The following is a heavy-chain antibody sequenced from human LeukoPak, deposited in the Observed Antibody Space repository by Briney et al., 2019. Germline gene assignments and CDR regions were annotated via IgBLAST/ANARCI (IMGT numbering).Heavy chain of an antibody. V-gene: IGHV1-3*01. J-gene: IGHJ4*02. D-gene: IGHD2-2*01. CDR3: ARNPTPSRYCSSTSCSSYFDY. CDR1: GYTFTGYA. CDR2: INAGNGNT. Sequence: ASVKVSCKASGYTFTGYAMHWVRQAPGQRLEWMGWINAGNGNTKYSQKFQGRVTITRDTSASTAYMELSSLRSEDTAVYYCARNPTPSRYCSSTSCSSYFDYWGQGTLVTVSS.